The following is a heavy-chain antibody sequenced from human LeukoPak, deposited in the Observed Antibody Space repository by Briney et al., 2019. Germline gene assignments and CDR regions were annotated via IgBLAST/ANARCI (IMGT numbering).Heavy chain of an antibody. CDR3: ARLVSYDFWSGYFTFPVGDY. CDR1: GGSISSGGYY. CDR2: IYYSGST. J-gene: IGHJ4*02. V-gene: IGHV4-31*03. Sequence: SETLSLTCTVSGGSISSGGYYWSWIRQHPGKGLEWIGYIYYSGSTYYNPSLKSRVTISVDTSKNQFSLKLSSVTAADTSVYYCARLVSYDFWSGYFTFPVGDYWGQGTLVTVSS. D-gene: IGHD3-3*01.